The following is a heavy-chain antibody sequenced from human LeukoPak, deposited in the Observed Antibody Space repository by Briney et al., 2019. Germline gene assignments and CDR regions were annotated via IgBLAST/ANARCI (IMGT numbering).Heavy chain of an antibody. CDR2: ISSSSSYI. CDR1: GFTFSSYS. D-gene: IGHD3-16*01. J-gene: IGHJ6*02. V-gene: IGHV3-21*01. CDR3: ARETTFLVSGMDV. Sequence: PGGSLRLSCAASGFTFSSYSMNWVRQAPGKGLEWVSSISSSSSYIYYADSVKGRFTISRDNAKNSLYLQMNSLRPEDTAVYYCARETTFLVSGMDVWGQGTTVTASS.